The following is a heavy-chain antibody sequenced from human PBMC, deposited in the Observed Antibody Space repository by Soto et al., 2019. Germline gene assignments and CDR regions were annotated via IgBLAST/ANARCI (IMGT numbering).Heavy chain of an antibody. CDR2: IYYSGST. Sequence: SETLSLTCTVSGGSISSGGYCWSWIRQHPGKGLEWIGYIYYSGSTYYNPSLKSRVTISVDTSKNQFSLKLSSVTAADTAVYYCARVRRAAAGTPDVIDYWGQGTLVTVSS. D-gene: IGHD6-13*01. J-gene: IGHJ4*02. CDR3: ARVRRAAAGTPDVIDY. CDR1: GGSISSGGYC. V-gene: IGHV4-31*03.